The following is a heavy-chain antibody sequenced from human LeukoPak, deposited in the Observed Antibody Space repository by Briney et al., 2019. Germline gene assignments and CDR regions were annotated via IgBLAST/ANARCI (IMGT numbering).Heavy chain of an antibody. CDR2: INPNSGGT. V-gene: IGHV1-2*02. CDR1: GGTFSSYA. CDR3: ARGDTRSFDRLNDPGNYYYYYYMDV. D-gene: IGHD5-18*01. Sequence: GASVKVSCKASGGTFSSYAISWVRQAPGQGLEWMGWINPNSGGTNYAQKFQGRVTMTRDTSISTAYVELSRLRSDDTAVYYCARGDTRSFDRLNDPGNYYYYYYMDVWGKGTTVTVSS. J-gene: IGHJ6*03.